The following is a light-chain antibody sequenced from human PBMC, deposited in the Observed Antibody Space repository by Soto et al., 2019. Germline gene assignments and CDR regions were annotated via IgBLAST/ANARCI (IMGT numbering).Light chain of an antibody. V-gene: IGLV4-69*01. Sequence: QPVLTQSPSASASLGASVRLTGTLSSGHSSYAIAWHQQQPEKGPRYLMKLNSDGSHSRGDGIPDRFSGSSSGAERYLTISSRQSEDEADYYCQTWGTGIRVFGGGTKLTVL. CDR2: LNSDGSH. CDR1: SGHSSYA. J-gene: IGLJ2*01. CDR3: QTWGTGIRV.